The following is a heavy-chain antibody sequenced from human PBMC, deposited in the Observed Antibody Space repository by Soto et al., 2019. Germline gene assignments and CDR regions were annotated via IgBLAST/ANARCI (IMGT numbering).Heavy chain of an antibody. CDR3: ARAYTGRMPSRADYYYAMDV. CDR2: IGAARDP. Sequence: GESLKISCATSGFTFSNFDMHWVRQVPGKGLEWVSAIGAARDPYYLGSVKGRFTISRENAKNSVYLQMNDLRAGDSAVYYCARAYTGRMPSRADYYYAMDVWGQGTKVTVSS. V-gene: IGHV3-13*05. D-gene: IGHD2-2*02. CDR1: GFTFSNFD. J-gene: IGHJ6*02.